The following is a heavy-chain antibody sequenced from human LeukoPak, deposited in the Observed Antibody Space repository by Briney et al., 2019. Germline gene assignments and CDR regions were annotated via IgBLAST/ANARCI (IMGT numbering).Heavy chain of an antibody. CDR2: IYTSGST. J-gene: IGHJ5*02. Sequence: PSETLSLTCTVSGGSISSYYWSWIRQPAGKGLEWIGRIYTSGSTNYNPSLKSRVTMSVDTSKNQFSLKLSSVTAADTAVYYCARQSYYYDSSGPEFDAWGQGTLVTVSS. V-gene: IGHV4-4*07. CDR3: ARQSYYYDSSGPEFDA. D-gene: IGHD3-22*01. CDR1: GGSISSYY.